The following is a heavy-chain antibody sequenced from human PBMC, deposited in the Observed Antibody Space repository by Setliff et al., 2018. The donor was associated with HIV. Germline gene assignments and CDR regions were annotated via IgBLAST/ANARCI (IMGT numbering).Heavy chain of an antibody. Sequence: PSETLSLTCTVSGGSISSHSWSWIRQTPGKGLEWIGYIYYSGNTNYKPSLKRRVTISVDTSKNQFSLKLRSVTAADTAVYYCARERSSGYHSYYYHYGMDVWGQGTTVTVSS. V-gene: IGHV4-59*11. CDR3: ARERSSGYHSYYYHYGMDV. D-gene: IGHD3-22*01. CDR1: GGSISSHS. CDR2: IYYSGNT. J-gene: IGHJ6*02.